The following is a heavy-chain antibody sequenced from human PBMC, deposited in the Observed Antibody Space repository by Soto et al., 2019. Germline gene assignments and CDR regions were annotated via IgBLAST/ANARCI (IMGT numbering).Heavy chain of an antibody. CDR1: GFTFSSYG. V-gene: IGHV3-33*01. D-gene: IGHD3-9*01. Sequence: GGSLRLSCAASGFTFSSYGMHWVRQAPGKGLEWVAVIWYDGSNKYYADSVKGRFTISRDNSKNTLYLQMNSLRAEDTAVYYCASTYYDILTGYPDPGYMDVWGKGTTVTVSS. CDR3: ASTYYDILTGYPDPGYMDV. J-gene: IGHJ6*03. CDR2: IWYDGSNK.